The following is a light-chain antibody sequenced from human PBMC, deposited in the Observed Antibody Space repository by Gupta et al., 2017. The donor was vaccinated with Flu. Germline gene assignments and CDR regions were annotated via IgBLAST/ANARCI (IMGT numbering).Light chain of an antibody. Sequence: QSVLTQPPSVSEAPRQRVTISCSGSSSNIGNNAVNWYQQLPGKAPKLLIYYDDLLPSGVSDRFSGSKSGTSASLDISGLQSEDEADDYWEEWDDSLNGLVFGTGTKVTVL. V-gene: IGLV1-36*01. CDR3: EEWDDSLNGLV. J-gene: IGLJ1*01. CDR1: SSNIGNNA. CDR2: YDD.